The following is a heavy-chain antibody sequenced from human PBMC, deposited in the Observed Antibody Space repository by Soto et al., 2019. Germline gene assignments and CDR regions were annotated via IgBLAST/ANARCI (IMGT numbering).Heavy chain of an antibody. CDR3: AREGMVRGVSDYYYGMDV. D-gene: IGHD3-10*01. CDR2: IYYSGST. J-gene: IGHJ6*02. CDR1: CGSISSYY. Sequence: PSETLSLTCTVSCGSISSYYWSWIRQPPGKGLEWIGYIYYSGSTNYNPSLKSRVTISVDTSKNQFSLKLSSVTAADTAVYYCAREGMVRGVSDYYYGMDVWGQGTTVTVSS. V-gene: IGHV4-59*01.